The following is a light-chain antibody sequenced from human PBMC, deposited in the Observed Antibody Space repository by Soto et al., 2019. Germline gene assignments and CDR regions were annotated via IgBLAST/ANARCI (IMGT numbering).Light chain of an antibody. CDR2: DAS. Sequence: PGERATLSCRASQSVSGNYLTWYQHKPGQAPRLLIYDASNRAAGIPARFSGSGSGTDFTLTINSLQPEDFATYYCLQTYTTLTWTFGQGTKVDIK. J-gene: IGKJ1*01. CDR3: LQTYTTLTWT. V-gene: IGKV3D-7*01. CDR1: QSVSGNY.